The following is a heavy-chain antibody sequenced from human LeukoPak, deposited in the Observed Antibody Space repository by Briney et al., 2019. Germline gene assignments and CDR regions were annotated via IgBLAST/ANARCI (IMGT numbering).Heavy chain of an antibody. CDR2: IDPSDSET. D-gene: IGHD5-18*01. J-gene: IGHJ4*02. Sequence: GESLKISCTASGYSFTNYWIGWVRPMPGKGLAWMGIIDPSDSETRYTPSFQGQVTISADKSLSTAYLQWNSLKASDTAMYYCARQTAMGRSGDYWGQGTLVIVSS. V-gene: IGHV5-51*01. CDR1: GYSFTNYW. CDR3: ARQTAMGRSGDY.